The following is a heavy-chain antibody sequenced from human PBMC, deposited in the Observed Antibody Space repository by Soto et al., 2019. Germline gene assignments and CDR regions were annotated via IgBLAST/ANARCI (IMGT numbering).Heavy chain of an antibody. Sequence: LALTCTVSGGSFSSYYWSWIRQPPGKGLEWIGYIYYSGSTNCNPSLKSRVTISVDTSKNQFSLKLSSVTAADTAVYYCGRATRGAGWFDAWGQGTLVTVSS. CDR2: IYYSGST. CDR1: GGSFSSYY. V-gene: IGHV4-59*01. J-gene: IGHJ5*02. D-gene: IGHD5-12*01. CDR3: GRATRGAGWFDA.